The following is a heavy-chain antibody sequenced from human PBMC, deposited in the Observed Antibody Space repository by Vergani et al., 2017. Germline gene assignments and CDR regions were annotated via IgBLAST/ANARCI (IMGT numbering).Heavy chain of an antibody. CDR1: GSSISSSNW. Sequence: QVQLQESGPGLVKPPGTLSLTCAVSGSSISSSNWWSWVRQPPGKGLEWIGEIYYSGSTNYNPSLKSRVTISIDKSKNQFSLKLSSVTAADTAVYYCARVIQLWLGDWFDPWGQGTLVTVSS. J-gene: IGHJ5*02. CDR2: IYYSGST. CDR3: ARVIQLWLGDWFDP. V-gene: IGHV4-4*03. D-gene: IGHD5-18*01.